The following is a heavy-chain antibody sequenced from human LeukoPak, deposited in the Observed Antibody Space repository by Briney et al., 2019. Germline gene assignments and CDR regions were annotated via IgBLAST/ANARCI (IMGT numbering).Heavy chain of an antibody. V-gene: IGHV1-69*04. J-gene: IGHJ6*02. CDR2: IIPILGIA. D-gene: IGHD6-19*01. CDR1: GGTFSSYA. CDR3: ARYVLAVAVSYYYGMDV. Sequence: ASVKVSCKASGGTFSSYAISWVRQAPGQGLEWMGRIIPILGIANYAQKFKGRVTITADKSTSTAYMELSSLRSEDTAVYYCARYVLAVAVSYYYGMDVWGQGTTVTVSS.